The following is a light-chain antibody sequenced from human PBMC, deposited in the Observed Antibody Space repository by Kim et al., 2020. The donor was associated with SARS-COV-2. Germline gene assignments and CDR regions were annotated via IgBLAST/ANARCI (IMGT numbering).Light chain of an antibody. V-gene: IGLV1-47*01. Sequence: GVTISCSGSSSNIGSNYVYWYQQLPGTAPKLLIYRNNQRPSGVPDRFSGSKSGTSASLAISGLRSEDEADYYCAAWDDSLSGSYVFGTGTKVTVL. CDR1: SSNIGSNY. J-gene: IGLJ1*01. CDR2: RNN. CDR3: AAWDDSLSGSYV.